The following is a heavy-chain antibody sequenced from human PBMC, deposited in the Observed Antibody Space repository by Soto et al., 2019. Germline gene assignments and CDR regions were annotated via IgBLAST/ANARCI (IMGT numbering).Heavy chain of an antibody. J-gene: IGHJ4*02. CDR3: ARGSTTEKVDS. CDR2: NYYSGIT. Sequence: LSLTCTVSGGSISSGGYYWTWIRQHPGKGLEWIGYNYYSGITYYNPSLKSRVTISLDTSKNQFSLKLSSVTAADTAVYYRARGSTTEKVDSWGQGTLVTVSS. D-gene: IGHD4-17*01. V-gene: IGHV4-31*03. CDR1: GGSISSGGYY.